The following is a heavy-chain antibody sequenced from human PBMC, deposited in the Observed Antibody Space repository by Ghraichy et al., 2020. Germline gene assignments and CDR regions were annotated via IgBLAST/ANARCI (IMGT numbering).Heavy chain of an antibody. J-gene: IGHJ4*02. Sequence: SETLSLTCTVSGGPISGYYWSWIRQTPGKGLEWIGYIHYSGSTNYNPSFWGRVAMSVDTSRNHFSLHLNSVTAADTAVYFCATHDLSTSGGRDDVDWCQGTLVT. CDR1: GGPISGYY. CDR3: ATHDLSTSGGRDDVD. V-gene: IGHV4-59*08. D-gene: IGHD1-26*01. CDR2: IHYSGST.